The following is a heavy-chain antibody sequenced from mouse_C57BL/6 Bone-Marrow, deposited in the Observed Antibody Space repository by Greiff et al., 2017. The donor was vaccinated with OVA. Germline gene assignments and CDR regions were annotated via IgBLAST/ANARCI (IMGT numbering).Heavy chain of an antibody. D-gene: IGHD1-1*01. Sequence: EVNVVESGGDLVKPGGSLKLSCAASGFTFSSYGMSWVRQTPDKRLEWVATLSSGGSYTYYPDSVKGRFTISRDNAKNTLYLQMSSLKSEDTALYYCARRVYDFDYWGQGTTLTVSS. J-gene: IGHJ2*01. CDR3: ARRVYDFDY. V-gene: IGHV5-6*02. CDR2: LSSGGSYT. CDR1: GFTFSSYG.